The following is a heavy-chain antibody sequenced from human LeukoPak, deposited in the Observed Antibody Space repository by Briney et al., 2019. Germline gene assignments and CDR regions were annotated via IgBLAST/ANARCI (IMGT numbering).Heavy chain of an antibody. J-gene: IGHJ3*02. CDR2: IYYSGNT. CDR1: GGSISSSSYY. V-gene: IGHV4-39*01. D-gene: IGHD3-10*01. CDR3: ASSITMVRGDLHDAFDM. Sequence: SETLSLTCTVSGGSISSSSYYWGWIRQPPGKGLEWVGSIYYSGNTYYNPSLKSRVTISVDTSKNQFSLKLSSVTAADTAVYYCASSITMVRGDLHDAFDMWGQGTMVTVSS.